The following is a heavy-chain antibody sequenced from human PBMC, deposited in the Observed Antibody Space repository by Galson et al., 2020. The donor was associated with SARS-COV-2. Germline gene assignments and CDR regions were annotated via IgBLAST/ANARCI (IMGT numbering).Heavy chain of an antibody. CDR3: AKNKRDLLDAFDI. Sequence: GGSLRLSCEASRLTFSFYAMSWVRQVPGKGPEWVSAISGSGDSTYYADSVKGRFTISRDNSKNTLFLQMNSLRAEDTAAYYCAKNKRDLLDAFDIWGQGTIVTVSS. V-gene: IGHV3-23*01. CDR2: ISGSGDST. D-gene: IGHD2-8*02. CDR1: RLTFSFYA. J-gene: IGHJ3*02.